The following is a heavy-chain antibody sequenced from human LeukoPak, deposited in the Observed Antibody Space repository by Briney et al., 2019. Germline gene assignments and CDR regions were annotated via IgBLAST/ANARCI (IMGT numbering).Heavy chain of an antibody. D-gene: IGHD5-12*01. CDR2: ISSNGGST. CDR3: VTNIVATIWALGY. Sequence: GGSLRLSCSASGFTFSSYAMHWVRQAPGKGLEYVSAISSNGGSTYHAESVKGRFTISRDNSKNTLYFQMSSLRAEDTAVYYCVTNIVATIWALGYWGQGTLVTVSS. J-gene: IGHJ4*02. CDR1: GFTFSSYA. V-gene: IGHV3-64*05.